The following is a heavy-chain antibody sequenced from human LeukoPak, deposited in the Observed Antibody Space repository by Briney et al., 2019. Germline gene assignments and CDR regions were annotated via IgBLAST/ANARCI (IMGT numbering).Heavy chain of an antibody. CDR1: GFTFNSYG. J-gene: IGHJ4*02. Sequence: GGSLRLSCAASGFTFNSYGMHWVRQAPGKGLEWVSAISGSGGSTYYADSVKGRFIISRDNSKNTLFLQMNSLRVEDTAVYYCARDATGGGDCFFDYWGQGTLVTVSS. CDR2: ISGSGGST. V-gene: IGHV3-23*01. CDR3: ARDATGGGDCFFDY. D-gene: IGHD2-21*02.